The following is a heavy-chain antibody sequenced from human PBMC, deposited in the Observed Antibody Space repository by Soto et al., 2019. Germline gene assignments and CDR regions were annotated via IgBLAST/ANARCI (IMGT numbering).Heavy chain of an antibody. CDR1: GGSISSGDYY. Sequence: QVQLQESGPGLVKPSQTLSLTCTVSGGSISSGDYYWSWIRQPPGKGLEWIVYIYYSGSTYYNPSLKSRVTISVDTSKNQFSLKLSSVTAADTAVYYCARNQYCSGNRCYSYYYYGMDVWGQGTTVTVSS. V-gene: IGHV4-30-4*01. J-gene: IGHJ6*02. CDR3: ARNQYCSGNRCYSYYYYGMDV. D-gene: IGHD2-15*01. CDR2: IYYSGST.